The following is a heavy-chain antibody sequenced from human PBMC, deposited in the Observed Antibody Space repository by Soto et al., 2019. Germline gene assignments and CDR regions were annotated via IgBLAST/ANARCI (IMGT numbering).Heavy chain of an antibody. J-gene: IGHJ3*02. CDR3: ARDHLPVAFDI. V-gene: IGHV3-53*01. CDR1: GFTVSSNY. CDR2: IYSGGST. Sequence: GSLRLSCAASGFTVSSNYMSWVRQAPGKGLEWVSVIYSGGSTYYADSVKGRSTISRDNSKNTLYLQMNSLRAEDTAVYYCARDHLPVAFDIWGQGTMVTVSS.